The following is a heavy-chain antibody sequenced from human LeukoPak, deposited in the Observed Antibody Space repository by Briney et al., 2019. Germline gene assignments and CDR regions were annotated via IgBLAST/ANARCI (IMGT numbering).Heavy chain of an antibody. D-gene: IGHD3-22*01. CDR2: IISSGITI. V-gene: IGHV3-11*04. Sequence: GGSLRLSCAAPGFTFRDYYMSWIRQAPGKGLGWVSYIISSGITIYYADPVERRFTLSRHNAKNSLYLQMNSLSAEDTAVYYCARLSYDSSGYYPHSFDYWGQGTLVTVSS. CDR1: GFTFRDYY. J-gene: IGHJ4*02. CDR3: ARLSYDSSGYYPHSFDY.